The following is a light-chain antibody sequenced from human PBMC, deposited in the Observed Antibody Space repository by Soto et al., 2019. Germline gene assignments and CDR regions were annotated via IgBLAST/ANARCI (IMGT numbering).Light chain of an antibody. CDR3: CSYVGSYSYV. CDR2: DVI. Sequence: QSRLSVPLSVSGAPGQSVTVSCIGTSSDVGGYNSVSWYQEHPGKAPKLMIYDVIKRPSGVPDRFSGSKSGNTASLTISGLLAEDEADYYCCSYVGSYSYVFGTGTKVTVL. J-gene: IGLJ1*01. V-gene: IGLV2-11*01. CDR1: SSDVGGYNS.